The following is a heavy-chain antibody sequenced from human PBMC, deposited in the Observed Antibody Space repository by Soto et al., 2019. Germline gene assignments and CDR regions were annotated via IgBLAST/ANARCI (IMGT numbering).Heavy chain of an antibody. J-gene: IGHJ6*02. Sequence: EVQLVESGGGLVKPGGSLRLSCAASGFTFSSYSMNWVRQAPGKGLEWVSSISSSSSYIYYADSVKGRFTISRDNAKNSLYLQMNSLRAEDTAVYYCPRVGCSSTSCHYYYYGMDVWGQGTTVTVSS. CDR3: PRVGCSSTSCHYYYYGMDV. D-gene: IGHD2-2*01. CDR1: GFTFSSYS. V-gene: IGHV3-21*01. CDR2: ISSSSSYI.